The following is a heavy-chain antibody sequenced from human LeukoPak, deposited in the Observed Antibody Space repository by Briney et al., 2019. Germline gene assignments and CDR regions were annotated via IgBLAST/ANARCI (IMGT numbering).Heavy chain of an antibody. V-gene: IGHV1-3*01. J-gene: IGHJ4*02. CDR1: GYTFINFA. CDR2: INAYNGNT. Sequence: WASVKVSCKASGYTFINFAINWGRQAPGQRPEWMGWINAYNGNTKYSQKFQDRVTITRDTSASTAYMELTNLTSEDTAVYYCARGPRAAADDYWGQGSLVTVSS. CDR3: ARGPRAAADDY. D-gene: IGHD6-13*01.